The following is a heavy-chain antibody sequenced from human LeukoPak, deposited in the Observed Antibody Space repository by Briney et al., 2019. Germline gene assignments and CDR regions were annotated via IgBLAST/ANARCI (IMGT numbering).Heavy chain of an antibody. D-gene: IGHD6-19*01. Sequence: GGSLRLSFAAPGFTFSSYAMSWVRQAPGKGVEWVSAISGSGGSTYYADSVKGRFTISRDNSKNTLYLQMNSLRAEDTAVYYCAKNTGRQWLFGYWGQGTLVTVSS. CDR3: AKNTGRQWLFGY. CDR1: GFTFSSYA. CDR2: ISGSGGST. V-gene: IGHV3-23*01. J-gene: IGHJ4*02.